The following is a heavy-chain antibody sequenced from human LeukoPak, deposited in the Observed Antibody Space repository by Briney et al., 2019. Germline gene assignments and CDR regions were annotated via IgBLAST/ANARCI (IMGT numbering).Heavy chain of an antibody. CDR1: GYSISSGYY. CDR2: IYHSGST. D-gene: IGHD6-6*01. J-gene: IGHJ4*02. CDR3: ARRRSISSPTFDC. V-gene: IGHV4-38-2*01. Sequence: SETLSLTCAVSGYSISSGYYWGWIRQPPGNGLEWIGSIYHSGSTYYSPSLKSRVTISVDTSKNQFSLKVTSVTAADTAVYYCARRRSISSPTFDCEGQGTLVTVSP.